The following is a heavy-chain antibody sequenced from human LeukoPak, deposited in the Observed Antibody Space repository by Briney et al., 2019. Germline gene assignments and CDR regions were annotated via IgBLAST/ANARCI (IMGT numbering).Heavy chain of an antibody. J-gene: IGHJ4*02. CDR3: ARDFARTGDYHHFDY. V-gene: IGHV3-21*01. D-gene: IGHD7-27*01. CDR2: VIVPTGSM. Sequence: PGGSLRLSCAASGFTFAAYSMNWVRQAPGKGLEWVSSVIVPTGSMYYGDSVKGRFTISRDNAMNSLYLQMSSLRAEDTAVYYCARDFARTGDYHHFDYWGQETLVIVSS. CDR1: GFTFAAYS.